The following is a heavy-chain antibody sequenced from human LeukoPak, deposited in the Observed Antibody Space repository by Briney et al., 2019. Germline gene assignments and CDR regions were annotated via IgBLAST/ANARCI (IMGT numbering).Heavy chain of an antibody. CDR2: ISSSGSTI. CDR1: GFTFSDYY. V-gene: IGHV3-11*04. CDR3: ARELQIWLPGVGYYYYYMDV. D-gene: IGHD5-18*01. J-gene: IGHJ6*03. Sequence: PGGSLRLSCAATGFTFSDYYMSWIRQAPGKGLEWVSYISSSGSTIYYADSVKGRFTMSRDNAKNSLYLQMNSLRAEDTAVYYCARELQIWLPGVGYYYYYMDVWGKGTTVTVSS.